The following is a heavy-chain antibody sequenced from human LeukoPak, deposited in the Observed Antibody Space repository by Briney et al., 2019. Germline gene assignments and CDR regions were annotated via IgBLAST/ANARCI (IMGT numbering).Heavy chain of an antibody. CDR2: ISSSSSYI. CDR3: ASFHSSGWDKFDY. Sequence: PGGSLRLPCAASGFTFSSYSMNWVRQAPGKGLEWVSSISSSSSYIYYADSVKGRFTISRDNAKNSLYLQMNSLRAEDTAVYYCASFHSSGWDKFDYWGQGTLVTVSS. V-gene: IGHV3-21*01. D-gene: IGHD6-19*01. CDR1: GFTFSSYS. J-gene: IGHJ4*02.